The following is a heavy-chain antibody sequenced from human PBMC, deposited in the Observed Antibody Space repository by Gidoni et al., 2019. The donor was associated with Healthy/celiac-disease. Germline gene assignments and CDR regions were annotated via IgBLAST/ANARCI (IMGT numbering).Heavy chain of an antibody. D-gene: IGHD3-22*01. J-gene: IGHJ6*02. Sequence: VQLVESGGGVVQPGRSLRLSCAASGFTFSSYGMHWVRQAPGKGLEWVAVIWYDGSNKYYADSVKGRFTISRDNSKNTLYRQMNSLRAEDTAVYYCARDSYYYDSTPYGMDVWGQGTTVTVSS. V-gene: IGHV3-33*01. CDR3: ARDSYYYDSTPYGMDV. CDR1: GFTFSSYG. CDR2: IWYDGSNK.